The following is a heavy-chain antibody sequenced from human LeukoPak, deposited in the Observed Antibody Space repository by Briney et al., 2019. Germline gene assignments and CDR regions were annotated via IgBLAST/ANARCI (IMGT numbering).Heavy chain of an antibody. CDR3: ARTRSSGPKGYFDY. V-gene: IGHV4-59*01. Sequence: SETLSLTCTVSGGSISSYYWSWIRQPPGKELEWIGYIYYSGSTNYNPSLKSRVTISVDTSKNQFSLKLSSVTAADTAVYYCARTRSSGPKGYFDYWGQGTLVTVSS. CDR2: IYYSGST. D-gene: IGHD3-22*01. J-gene: IGHJ4*02. CDR1: GGSISSYY.